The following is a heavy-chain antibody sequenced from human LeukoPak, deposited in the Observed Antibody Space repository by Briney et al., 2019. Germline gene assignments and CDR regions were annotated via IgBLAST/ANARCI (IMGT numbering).Heavy chain of an antibody. Sequence: PSETLSLTCAVYGGSFSGYYWSWIRQPPGKGLEWIGEINHSGSTNYNPSLKSRVTISVDTSKNQFSLKLSSVTAADTAVYYCARGSRVTMVRRAPGYFDYWGQGTLVTVSS. V-gene: IGHV4-34*01. CDR3: ARGSRVTMVRRAPGYFDY. J-gene: IGHJ4*02. CDR1: GGSFSGYY. CDR2: INHSGST. D-gene: IGHD3-10*01.